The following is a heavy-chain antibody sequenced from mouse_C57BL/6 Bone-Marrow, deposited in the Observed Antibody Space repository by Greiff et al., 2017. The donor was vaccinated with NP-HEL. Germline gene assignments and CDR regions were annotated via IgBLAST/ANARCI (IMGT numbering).Heavy chain of an antibody. CDR3: SRNYPCYGYRYYYAMDY. CDR2: IWSGGGT. CDR1: GFSLTSYG. J-gene: IGHJ4*01. D-gene: IGHD2-9*01. V-gene: IGHV2-2*01. Sequence: VQLQESGPGLVQPSQSLSITCTVSGFSLTSYGVHWVRQSPGKGLEWLGVIWSGGGTDYNAAFISRLSISKYNSKSHVFFKMTSLQADDTAIYYGSRNYPCYGYRYYYAMDYWGQGTSVTVSS.